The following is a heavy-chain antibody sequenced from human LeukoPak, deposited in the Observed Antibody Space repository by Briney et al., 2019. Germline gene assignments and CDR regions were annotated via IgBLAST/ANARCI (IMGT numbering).Heavy chain of an antibody. D-gene: IGHD2-15*01. CDR2: VSADGTT. CDR3: ARLDCVLEGCYNH. V-gene: IGHV4-59*08. J-gene: IGHJ4*02. CDR1: GDSDTSSY. Sequence: SETLSLTCSVSGDSDTSSYWNWIRQPPGKGLEWIGYVSADGTTNYSPSLRSRLIMSVDTAKKDISLILMSVTAADTAIYFFARLDCVLEGCYNHWGRGILVTVAS.